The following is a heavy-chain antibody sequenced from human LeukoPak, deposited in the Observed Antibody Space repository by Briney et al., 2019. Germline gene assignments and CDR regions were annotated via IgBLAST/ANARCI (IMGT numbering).Heavy chain of an antibody. CDR1: GGSISSYY. Sequence: PSETLSLTCTVSGGSISSYYWSWIRQPPGKGLEWIGYIYYSGSTYYNPSLKSRVTISVDTSKNQFSLKLSSVTAADTAVYYCARGSGGISALDYWGQGTLVTVSS. CDR2: IYYSGST. D-gene: IGHD1-26*01. CDR3: ARGSGGISALDY. J-gene: IGHJ4*02. V-gene: IGHV4-59*06.